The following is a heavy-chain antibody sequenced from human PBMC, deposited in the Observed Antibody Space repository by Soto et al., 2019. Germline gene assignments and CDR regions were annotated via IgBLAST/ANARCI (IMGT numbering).Heavy chain of an antibody. D-gene: IGHD3-22*01. CDR3: ARDITMIEGFDI. V-gene: IGHV3-30-3*01. J-gene: IGHJ3*02. Sequence: GGSLRLSCAASGFTFSSYAMHWVRQAPGKGLEWVAVISYDGSNKYYADSVKGRFTISRDNSKNTLYLQMNSLRAEDTAVYYCARDITMIEGFDIWGQGTMVTVSS. CDR1: GFTFSSYA. CDR2: ISYDGSNK.